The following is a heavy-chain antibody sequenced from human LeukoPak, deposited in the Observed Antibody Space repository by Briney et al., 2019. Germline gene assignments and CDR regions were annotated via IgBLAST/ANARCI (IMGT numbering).Heavy chain of an antibody. CDR1: GFTFSSYS. V-gene: IGHV3-48*01. J-gene: IGHJ4*02. Sequence: PGGSLRLSCAASGFTFSSYSMNWVRQAPGKGLEWVSYISSSTGTIYYADSVKGRFTISRDNAKNSLYLQMNSLRAEDTAVYYCARLGDSSGYYDYWGQGTLVTVSS. CDR3: ARLGDSSGYYDY. CDR2: ISSSTGTI. D-gene: IGHD3-22*01.